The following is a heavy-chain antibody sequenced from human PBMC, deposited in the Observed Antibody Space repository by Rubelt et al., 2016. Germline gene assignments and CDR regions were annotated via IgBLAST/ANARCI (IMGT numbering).Heavy chain of an antibody. V-gene: IGHV1-24*01. D-gene: IGHD6-6*01. CDR2: FDPEDGET. Sequence: APGKGLEWMGGFDPEDGETIYAQKFQGRVTITRDMSLRTAYIELSSLRSEDSAVYYWARSASIAGDWGQGTLVTVSS. J-gene: IGHJ4*02. CDR3: ARSASIAGD.